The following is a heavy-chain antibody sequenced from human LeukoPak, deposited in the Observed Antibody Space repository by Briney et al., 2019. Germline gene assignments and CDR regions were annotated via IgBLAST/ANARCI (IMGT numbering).Heavy chain of an antibody. J-gene: IGHJ3*02. D-gene: IGHD2-2*01. CDR3: ARQKCTSASCPTKNAFDI. V-gene: IGHV4-4*09. CDR1: GSISGYY. Sequence: SETLSLTCTVSGSISGYYWSWIRQPPGKGLEWIGYIYTSGSTNYNPSLESRVTISVDTSKNQFSLDLSSVTAADTAVYYCARQKCTSASCPTKNAFDIWGQRTMVTVSS. CDR2: IYTSGST.